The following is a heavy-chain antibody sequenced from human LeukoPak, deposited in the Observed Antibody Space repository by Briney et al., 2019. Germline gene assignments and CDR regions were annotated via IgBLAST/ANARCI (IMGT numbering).Heavy chain of an antibody. D-gene: IGHD3-22*01. CDR3: ASRYYESSRYYQYYFDY. J-gene: IGHJ4*02. CDR1: GGTLSSYP. CDR2: IILILDLT. Sequence: SVKVSCKASGGTLSSYPVSWVRQAPGQGLELMGRIILILDLTNYEQRFQGRVTITADTSTNTVYMELNSLRSEDTAVYYCASRYYESSRYYQYYFDYWGQGTLVTVSS. V-gene: IGHV1-69*02.